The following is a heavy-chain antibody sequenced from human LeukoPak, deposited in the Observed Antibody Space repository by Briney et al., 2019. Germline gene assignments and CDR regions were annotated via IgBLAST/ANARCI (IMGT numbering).Heavy chain of an antibody. V-gene: IGHV4-4*07. CDR1: GGSISSDY. Sequence: SETLSLTCTVSGGSISSDYWSWIRQPDGKGLEWIGRIYTSGSTNYNPSLKSRVTISVDTSKNQFSLKLSSVTAADTAVYYCARSPTKRVPEDYWGQGTLVTVSS. CDR3: ARSPTKRVPEDY. CDR2: IYTSGST. J-gene: IGHJ4*02. D-gene: IGHD2-2*01.